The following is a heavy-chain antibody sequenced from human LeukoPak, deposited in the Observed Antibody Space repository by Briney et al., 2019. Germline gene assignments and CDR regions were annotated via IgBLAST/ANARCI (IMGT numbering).Heavy chain of an antibody. D-gene: IGHD1-1*01. J-gene: IGHJ1*01. Sequence: PGGSPRLSCATSGFTFSRHWMSWVRQAPGKGLEWVANINQDGSGKYYVDSVKGRFTISRDNAKNSLYLQMNSLRSEDTAIYYCAEGTTGWGQGTLVTVPS. V-gene: IGHV3-7*01. CDR3: AEGTTG. CDR2: INQDGSGK. CDR1: GFTFSRHW.